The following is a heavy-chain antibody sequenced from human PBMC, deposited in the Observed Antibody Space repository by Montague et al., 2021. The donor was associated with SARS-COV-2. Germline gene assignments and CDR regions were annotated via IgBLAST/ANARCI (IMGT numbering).Heavy chain of an antibody. CDR3: ARGNYLDY. J-gene: IGHJ4*02. CDR1: GDSVSSNSAT. Sequence: CAISGDSVSSNSATWNWVRQSPSRGLEWLGRTYYRSKWYNDYAVSVRGRVTINPDTSKNQFSLRLNSVTAADTAVYYCARGNYLDYWGQGTWSSSP. V-gene: IGHV6-1*01. CDR2: TYYRSKWYN.